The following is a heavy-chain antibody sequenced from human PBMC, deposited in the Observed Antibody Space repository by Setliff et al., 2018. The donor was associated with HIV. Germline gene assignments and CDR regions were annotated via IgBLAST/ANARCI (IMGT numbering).Heavy chain of an antibody. CDR2: IHHSGTA. D-gene: IGHD3-10*01. Sequence: SETLSLTCTVSGGSITRTPYYWGWIRQPPGKGLEWIGSIHHSGTAYDNPSLKSRVTISVDPSKNQILLRLSSVTAADTAVYYCARRGTHGAFDIWGQGTMVTVSS. CDR1: GGSITRTPYY. CDR3: ARRGTHGAFDI. V-gene: IGHV4-39*01. J-gene: IGHJ3*02.